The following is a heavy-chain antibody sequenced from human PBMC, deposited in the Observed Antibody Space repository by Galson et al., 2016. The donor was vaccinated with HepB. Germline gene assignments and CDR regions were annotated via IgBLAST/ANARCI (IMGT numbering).Heavy chain of an antibody. D-gene: IGHD5-24*01. J-gene: IGHJ5*02. CDR1: GFALSGYL. CDR3: ARVARGGYKTADL. V-gene: IGHV3-30*09. CDR2: ILGDGSNE. Sequence: SLRLSCAASGFALSGYLMHWVRQAPGKGLEWVAVILGDGSNEYYADAVKGRFAISRDNSKITLQLQMNSLGPDDTAVYYCARVARGGYKTADLWGQGTLVSVSS.